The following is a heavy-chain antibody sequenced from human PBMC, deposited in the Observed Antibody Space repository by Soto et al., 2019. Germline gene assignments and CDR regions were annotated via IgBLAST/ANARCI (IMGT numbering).Heavy chain of an antibody. V-gene: IGHV4-59*01. Sequence: SETLSLTCTVSGGSISSYYWSWIRQPPGKGLEWIGYIYYSGITNYNPSLKSRVTISVDTSKNQFSLKWSSLTAGDTAVYFCARYKSNYYYGMDVWGQGTTVTVSS. J-gene: IGHJ6*02. CDR2: IYYSGIT. CDR1: GGSISSYY. CDR3: ARYKSNYYYGMDV. D-gene: IGHD1-20*01.